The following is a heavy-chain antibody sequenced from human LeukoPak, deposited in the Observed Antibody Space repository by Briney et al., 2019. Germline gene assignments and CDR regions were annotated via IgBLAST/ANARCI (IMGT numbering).Heavy chain of an antibody. Sequence: GGSLRLSCAASGFTFSSYAMHWVRQAPGKGLEYVSAISSNGGSTYYANSVKGRFTISRDNAKNSLYLQMNSLRAEDTAVYYCARESAWGDDYWGQGTLVTVSS. D-gene: IGHD3-16*01. CDR1: GFTFSSYA. J-gene: IGHJ4*02. CDR2: ISSNGGST. CDR3: ARESAWGDDY. V-gene: IGHV3-64*01.